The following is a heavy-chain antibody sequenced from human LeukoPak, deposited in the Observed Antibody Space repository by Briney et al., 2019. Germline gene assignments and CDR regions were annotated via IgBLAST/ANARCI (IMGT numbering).Heavy chain of an antibody. CDR1: GGTFSSYA. D-gene: IGHD3-10*02. V-gene: IGHV1-69*01. J-gene: IGHJ5*02. CDR3: ARVGIVREGWFDP. CDR2: IIPIFGTA. Sequence: SVKVSCKASGGTFSSYAISWVRQAPGQGLEWMGGIIPIFGTANYAQKFQGRVTITADESTSTAYMELSSLRSEDTAVYYCARVGIVREGWFDPWGQGTLVTISS.